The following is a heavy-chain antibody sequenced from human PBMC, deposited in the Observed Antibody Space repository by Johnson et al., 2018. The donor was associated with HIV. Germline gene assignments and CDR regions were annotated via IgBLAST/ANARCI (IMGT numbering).Heavy chain of an antibody. J-gene: IGHJ3*02. CDR2: IYSGGNT. CDR1: GFSVSNTY. CDR3: AIEGKDAFEI. D-gene: IGHD3-10*01. Sequence: VQLVESGGGFVQPGGSLRLSCGASGFSVSNTYMNWVRHAPGKGLEWVSVIYSGGNTYYADSVKGRFTISRDNSKNTLYLQMNSLRAEDTAVYYCAIEGKDAFEIWGQGTMVTVSS. V-gene: IGHV3-66*01.